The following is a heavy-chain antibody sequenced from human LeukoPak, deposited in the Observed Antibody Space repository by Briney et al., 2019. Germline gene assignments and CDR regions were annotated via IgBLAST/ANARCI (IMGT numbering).Heavy chain of an antibody. CDR3: ARGLYSSSWYSRPGQSRYMDV. Sequence: SQTLSLTCAISGDSVSSNSAAWNWIGQSPSRGLEWLGMTYYRSKWYNDYAVSVESRITINPDTSKNQFSLKLSSVTAADTAVYYCARGLYSSSWYSRPGQSRYMDVWGKGTTVTVSS. CDR1: GDSVSSNSAA. D-gene: IGHD6-13*01. V-gene: IGHV6-1*01. CDR2: TYYRSKWYN. J-gene: IGHJ6*03.